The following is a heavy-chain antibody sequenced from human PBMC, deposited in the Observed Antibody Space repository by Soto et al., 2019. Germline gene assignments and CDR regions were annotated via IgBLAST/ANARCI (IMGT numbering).Heavy chain of an antibody. V-gene: IGHV4-59*01. J-gene: IGHJ4*02. CDR1: GDSIRDSF. CDR2: VHHTGNT. Sequence: SESLSLTCTVSGDSIRDSFWSWVRQPPGKGLEWIGLVHHTGNTNYNPSLETRVTMLIDASANHFSLTLTSVTPADAAIYYCARGREDHVDHHFGHLFDSWGQGTLVTVSS. D-gene: IGHD3-10*01. CDR3: ARGREDHVDHHFGHLFDS.